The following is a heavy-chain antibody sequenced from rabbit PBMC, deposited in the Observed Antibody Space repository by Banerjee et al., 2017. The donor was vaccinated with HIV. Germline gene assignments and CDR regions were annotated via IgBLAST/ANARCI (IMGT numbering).Heavy chain of an antibody. Sequence: QEQLEESGGGLVKPEGSLTLTCKASGFSFSDKYVMCWVRQAPGKGLEWIACINTISGDTVYATWAKGRFTISKTSSTTVTLQMTSLTAADTATYFCGRGTAGYRYYLNLWGQGTLVTVS. J-gene: IGHJ4*01. CDR1: GFSFSDKYV. CDR3: GRGTAGYRYYLNL. V-gene: IGHV1S45*01. D-gene: IGHD7-1*01. CDR2: INTISGDT.